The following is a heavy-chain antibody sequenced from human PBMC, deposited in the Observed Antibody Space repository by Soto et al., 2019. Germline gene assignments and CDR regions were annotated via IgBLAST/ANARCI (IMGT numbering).Heavy chain of an antibody. CDR1: GGSINSGGDS. CDR3: ARTAAGGWFDP. CDR2: IYHSGGT. J-gene: IGHJ5*02. D-gene: IGHD3-10*01. V-gene: IGHV4-30-2*01. Sequence: QLQLQESGSGLLKPSQTLSLTCAVSGGSINSGGDSWSWIRQPPGKGLEWIGYIYHSGGTSYNPSLKSRVIISIDRSKNQFSLKLTSVTAADTAVYCCARTAAGGWFDPWGQGTLVTVSS.